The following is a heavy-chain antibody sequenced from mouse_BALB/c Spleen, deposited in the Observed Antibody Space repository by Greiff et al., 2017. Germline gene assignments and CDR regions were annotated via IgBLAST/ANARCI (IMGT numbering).Heavy chain of an antibody. CDR2: ISSGGSYT. J-gene: IGHJ4*01. CDR3: VYYAMDY. Sequence: EVKLVESGGDLVKPGGSLKLSCAASGFTFSSYGMSWVRQTPDKRLEWVATISSGGSYTYYPDSVKGRFTISRDNAKNTLYLQMSSLKSEDTAMYYCVYYAMDYWGQGTSVTVSS. CDR1: GFTFSSYG. V-gene: IGHV5-6*01.